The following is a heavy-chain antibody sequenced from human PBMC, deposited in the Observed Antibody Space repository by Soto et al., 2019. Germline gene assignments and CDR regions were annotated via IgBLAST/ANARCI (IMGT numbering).Heavy chain of an antibody. D-gene: IGHD3-16*02. V-gene: IGHV1-3*04. CDR3: ARTSQLRLGELPFDGMDV. J-gene: IGHJ6*02. CDR1: GYTLISYT. CDR2: INTGNGNT. Sequence: ASVKVSCKASGYTLISYTMLWEPKAPGQRLEWMGWINTGNGNTKYSEKFQDRVTIIRDTSASTAYMELSSLRSEDTAVHYCARTSQLRLGELPFDGMDVWGQGTTVTVSS.